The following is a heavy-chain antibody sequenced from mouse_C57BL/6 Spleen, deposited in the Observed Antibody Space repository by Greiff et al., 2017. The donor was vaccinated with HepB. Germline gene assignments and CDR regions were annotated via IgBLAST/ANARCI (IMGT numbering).Heavy chain of an antibody. Sequence: EVKLMESGGDLVKPGGSLKLSCAASGFTFSSYGMSWVRQTPDKRLEWVATISSGGSYTYYPDSVKGRFTTSRDNAKNTLYLQMSSLKSEDTAMYYCARLITVVATGDYWGQGTTLTVSS. J-gene: IGHJ2*01. V-gene: IGHV5-6*01. CDR1: GFTFSSYG. CDR2: ISSGGSYT. CDR3: ARLITVVATGDY. D-gene: IGHD1-1*01.